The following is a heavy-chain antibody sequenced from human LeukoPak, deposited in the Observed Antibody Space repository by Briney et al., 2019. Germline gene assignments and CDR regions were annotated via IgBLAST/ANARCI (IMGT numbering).Heavy chain of an antibody. J-gene: IGHJ4*02. CDR2: IYYSGST. D-gene: IGHD3-10*01. CDR3: ARAYGSGSNYYFDY. V-gene: IGHV4-39*07. CDR1: GGAISRSSYC. Sequence: SETQSLTCTVSGGAISRSSYCWGWIRQPPGKGLEWIGSIYYSGSTYYNPSLKSRVTISVDTSKNQFSLKLSSVTAADTAVYYCARAYGSGSNYYFDYWGQGTLVTVSS.